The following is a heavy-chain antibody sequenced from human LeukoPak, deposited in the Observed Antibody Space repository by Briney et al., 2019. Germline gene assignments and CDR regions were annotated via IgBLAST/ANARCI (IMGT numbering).Heavy chain of an antibody. CDR3: ARGPRRYYDSSGYYDWFDP. J-gene: IGHJ5*02. Sequence: GASVKVSCKTSGYSENFYGITWVRQAPGQGLEWMVGINPNSGGTNYAQKFQGRVTMTRDTSISTAYMELSRLRSDDTAVYYCARGPRRYYDSSGYYDWFDPWGQGTLVTVSS. D-gene: IGHD3-22*01. CDR2: INPNSGGT. CDR1: GYSENFYG. V-gene: IGHV1-2*02.